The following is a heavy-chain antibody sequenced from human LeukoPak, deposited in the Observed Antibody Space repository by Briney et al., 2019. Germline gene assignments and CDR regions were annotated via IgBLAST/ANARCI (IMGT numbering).Heavy chain of an antibody. J-gene: IGHJ5*02. D-gene: IGHD3-10*01. V-gene: IGHV3-66*01. Sequence: GGSLRLSCAASGFTVSSNYMSWVRQAPGKGLEWVSLIYSDGPTFYTDSVKGRFTTSRDISKNTLNLQMNSLRAEDTAVYYCAGRGPWGQGTLVTVSS. CDR3: AGRGP. CDR1: GFTVSSNY. CDR2: IYSDGPT.